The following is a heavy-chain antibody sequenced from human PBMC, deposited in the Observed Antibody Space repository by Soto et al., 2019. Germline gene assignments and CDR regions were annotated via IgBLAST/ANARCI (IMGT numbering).Heavy chain of an antibody. Sequence: SETLSLTCTVSGVSVSSGSYYWSWIRQPPGKGLEWIGYIYYSGSTNYNPSLKSRVTISVDTSKNQFSLKLSSVTAADTAVYYCARLYFDWILDYWGQGTLVTVSS. V-gene: IGHV4-61*01. CDR3: ARLYFDWILDY. J-gene: IGHJ4*02. D-gene: IGHD3-9*01. CDR2: IYYSGST. CDR1: GVSVSSGSYY.